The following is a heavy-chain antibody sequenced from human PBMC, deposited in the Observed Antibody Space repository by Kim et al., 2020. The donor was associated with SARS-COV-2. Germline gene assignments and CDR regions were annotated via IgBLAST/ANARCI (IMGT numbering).Heavy chain of an antibody. CDR2: ISGSGGST. CDR1: GFTFSSYA. D-gene: IGHD3-10*01. V-gene: IGHV3-23*01. J-gene: IGHJ6*02. CDR3: ANLQVSPPYYGSGYGMDV. Sequence: GGSLRLSCAASGFTFSSYAMSWVRQAPGKGLEWVSAISGSGGSTYYADSVKGRFTISRDNSKNTLYLQMNSLRAEDTAVYYCANLQVSPPYYGSGYGMDVWGQGTTVTVSS.